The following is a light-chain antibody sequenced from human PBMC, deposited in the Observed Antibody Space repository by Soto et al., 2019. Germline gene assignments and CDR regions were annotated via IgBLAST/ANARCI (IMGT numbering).Light chain of an antibody. CDR1: QSVLYSSNNKND. Sequence: DIVMTQSPDSLSVSLGERATINCKSSQSVLYSSNNKNDLAWCQQKPGQPPKLLIYWASTRESRVPDRFSGRVSGTDFTLTISSLKAEDVAVYYGQQYCSTPRTFGQGTKVEIK. V-gene: IGKV4-1*01. J-gene: IGKJ1*01. CDR2: WAS. CDR3: QQYCSTPRT.